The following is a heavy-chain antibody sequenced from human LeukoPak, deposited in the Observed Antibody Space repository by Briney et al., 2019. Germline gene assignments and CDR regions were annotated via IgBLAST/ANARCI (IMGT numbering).Heavy chain of an antibody. J-gene: IGHJ4*02. CDR2: INPNSGGT. CDR1: GYTFTGYY. Sequence: ASVKVSCKASGYTFTGYYMHWVRQAPGQGLEWMGWINPNSGGTNYAQKFQGRVTMTRDTSISTAYMELSRLRSDDTAVYYCARLHSSGWYDRYFDYWGQGTLVTVSS. V-gene: IGHV1-2*02. D-gene: IGHD6-19*01. CDR3: ARLHSSGWYDRYFDY.